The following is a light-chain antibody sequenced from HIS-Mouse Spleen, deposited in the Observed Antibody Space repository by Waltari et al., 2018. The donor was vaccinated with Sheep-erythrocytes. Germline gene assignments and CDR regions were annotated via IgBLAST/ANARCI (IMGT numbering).Light chain of an antibody. CDR3: QQYYRTLT. J-gene: IGKJ4*01. CDR1: QSVLYSSNNKNY. CDR2: WAS. Sequence: DIVMTQSPDSLAVSLGERATINCKSSQSVLYSSNNKNYLAWYQQKPGQPPKLLIYWASTRESRVPDRFSGSGSGTDFTLTISSLQAEDVAVYYCQQYYRTLTFGGGTKVEIK. V-gene: IGKV4-1*01.